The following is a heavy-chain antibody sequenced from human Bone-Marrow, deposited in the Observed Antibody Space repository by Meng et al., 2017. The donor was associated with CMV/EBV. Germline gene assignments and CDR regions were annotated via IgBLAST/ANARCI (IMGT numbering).Heavy chain of an antibody. D-gene: IGHD5-24*01. V-gene: IGHV1-2*02. CDR2: INPNSGGT. CDR3: ARDRVPSPWGRDGYNYALDDAFDI. CDR1: GYTFTGYY. J-gene: IGHJ3*02. Sequence: ASVKVSCKASGYTFTGYYMHWVRQAPGQGLEWMGWINPNSGGTYYAQKFQGRVTMTRDTSISTAYMELSRLRSDDTAVYYCARDRVPSPWGRDGYNYALDDAFDIWGQGTMVTVSS.